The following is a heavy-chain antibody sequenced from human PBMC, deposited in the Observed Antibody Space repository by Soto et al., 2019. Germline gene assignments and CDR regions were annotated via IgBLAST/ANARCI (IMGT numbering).Heavy chain of an antibody. Sequence: QVQLVQSGAEVKKPGSSVKVSCKASGGTFSSYAISWVRQAPGQGLEWMGGIIPIFGTANYAQKFQGRVTITADESTSTAYMELSSLRSEDTAVYYCARERVTMVRGSFDYWGQGPLVTVSS. CDR3: ARERVTMVRGSFDY. V-gene: IGHV1-69*01. J-gene: IGHJ4*02. CDR2: IIPIFGTA. D-gene: IGHD3-10*01. CDR1: GGTFSSYA.